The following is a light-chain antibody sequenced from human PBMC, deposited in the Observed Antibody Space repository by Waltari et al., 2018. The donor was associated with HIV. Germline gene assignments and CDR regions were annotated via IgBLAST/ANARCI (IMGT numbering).Light chain of an antibody. CDR2: KNN. V-gene: IGLV10-54*04. CDR3: SAWDRSLSAVI. CDR1: SNNVRNRG. J-gene: IGLJ2*01. Sequence: QAGLTQPPSVSKGLRQTATPTCTGDSNNVRNRGATSLQQHQGHPPKLLFYKNNNRPAGISERFSASKSGNTASLTITGLQPEDEADYFCSAWDRSLSAVIFGGGTTLIVL.